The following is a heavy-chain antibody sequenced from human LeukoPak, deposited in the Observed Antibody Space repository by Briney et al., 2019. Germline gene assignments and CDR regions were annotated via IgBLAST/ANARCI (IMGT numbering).Heavy chain of an antibody. CDR2: TSSSSSYI. D-gene: IGHD3-10*02. CDR1: GFTFSSYS. Sequence: GGSLRLSCAASGFTFSSYSMNWVRQAPGKGLEWVSSTSSSSSYIYYADSVKGRFTISRDNAKNSLYLQMNSLRAEDTAVYYCAELGITMIGGVWGKGTTVTISS. CDR3: AELGITMIGGV. J-gene: IGHJ6*04. V-gene: IGHV3-21*01.